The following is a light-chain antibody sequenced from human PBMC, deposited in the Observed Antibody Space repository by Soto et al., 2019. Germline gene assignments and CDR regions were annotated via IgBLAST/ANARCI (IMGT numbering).Light chain of an antibody. CDR2: EVS. V-gene: IGLV2-14*01. J-gene: IGLJ1*01. CDR1: SSDVGVYTH. CDR3: SSYTSSRTYV. Sequence: QSALTQPASVSGSPGQSITISCTGTSSDVGVYTHVSWYQQHPGKAPKLIIYEVSNRPSGVSTRFSGSKSGNTASLTISGLQAEDEADYYCSSYTSSRTYVFGTGTKLTVL.